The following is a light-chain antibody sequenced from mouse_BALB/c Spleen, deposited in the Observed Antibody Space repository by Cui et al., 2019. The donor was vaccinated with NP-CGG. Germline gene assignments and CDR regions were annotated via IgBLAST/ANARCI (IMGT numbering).Light chain of an antibody. V-gene: IGLV1*01. Sequence: QAVVTQESALITSPGETVTLTCRSTTGTATTSNYANWVQEKPDHLFTGLIGGTNNRAPGVPARFSGSLIGDKAALTITGAQTEEEAIYFCALWYSNHWVFGGGTKLTVL. CDR1: TGTATTSNY. CDR3: ALWYSNHWV. CDR2: GTN. J-gene: IGLJ1*01.